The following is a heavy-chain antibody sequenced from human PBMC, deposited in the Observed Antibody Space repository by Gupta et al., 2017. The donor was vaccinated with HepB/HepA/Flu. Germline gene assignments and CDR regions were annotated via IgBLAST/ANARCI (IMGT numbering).Heavy chain of an antibody. CDR3: ARGLGAGAWSFDF. V-gene: IGHV3-30*09. J-gene: IGHJ4*02. CDR1: GFNFGCYS. Sequence: QVQVVVSGGGVVQPGRSLRLSCTVSGFNFGCYSMLWVRQAPGKGLEWVTLISSDGSNKYYADSVKGRFAISRDNSNNTLYLQMDGLRDEDTAVYYCARGLGAGAWSFDFWGQGTLVTVSS. D-gene: IGHD2-21*02. CDR2: ISSDGSNK.